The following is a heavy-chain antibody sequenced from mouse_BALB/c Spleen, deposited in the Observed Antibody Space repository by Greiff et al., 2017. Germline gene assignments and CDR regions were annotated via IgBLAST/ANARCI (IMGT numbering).Heavy chain of an antibody. V-gene: IGHV5-4*02. Sequence: EVKLMESGGGLVKPGGSLKLSCAASGFTFSDYYMYWVRQTPEKRLEWVATISDGGSYTYYPDSVKGRFTISRDNAKNNLYLQMSSLKSEDTAMYYCARERDGYPCAYWGQGTLVTVSA. D-gene: IGHD2-3*01. CDR2: ISDGGSYT. CDR3: ARERDGYPCAY. J-gene: IGHJ3*01. CDR1: GFTFSDYY.